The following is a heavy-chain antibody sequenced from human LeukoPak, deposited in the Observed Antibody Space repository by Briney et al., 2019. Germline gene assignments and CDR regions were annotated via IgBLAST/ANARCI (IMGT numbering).Heavy chain of an antibody. Sequence: GRSLRLSCAASGFTFSSYAMHWVRQAPGKGLEWVAVISYDGSNKYYADSVKGRFTISRDNPKNTLYLQMNSLRAEDTAVYYCARGLYSSGWYLDYWGQGTLVTVSS. J-gene: IGHJ4*02. V-gene: IGHV3-30*04. CDR1: GFTFSSYA. CDR3: ARGLYSSGWYLDY. D-gene: IGHD6-19*01. CDR2: ISYDGSNK.